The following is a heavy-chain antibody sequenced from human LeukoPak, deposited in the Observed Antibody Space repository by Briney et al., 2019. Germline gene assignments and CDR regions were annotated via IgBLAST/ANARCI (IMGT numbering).Heavy chain of an antibody. D-gene: IGHD1-26*01. Sequence: ASVKVSCKASGGTFSSYAISWVRQAPGQGLEWMGGIIPIFGTANYAQKFQGRVTITADESTSTAYMELSSLRSEDTAVYYCVSSPPDRWELLGLDYWGQGTLVTVSS. CDR2: IIPIFGTA. CDR1: GGTFSSYA. J-gene: IGHJ4*02. V-gene: IGHV1-69*13. CDR3: VSSPPDRWELLGLDY.